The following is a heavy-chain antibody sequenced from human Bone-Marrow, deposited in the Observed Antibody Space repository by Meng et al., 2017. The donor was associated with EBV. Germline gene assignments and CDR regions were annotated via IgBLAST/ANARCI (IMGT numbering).Heavy chain of an antibody. V-gene: IGHV1-69*01. CDR3: ASESGRGFTPDY. D-gene: IGHD3-10*01. CDR1: GGTFRSDA. CDR2: LIPMVGAP. Sequence: QGPLRRSGAEVKKPGSSVKASCRTFGGTFRSDAVSWVRQAPGQGLEWMGGLIPMVGAPHYAQKFQGRVTIIADESTSTHSMELNSLRSEDTAMYYCASESGRGFTPDYWGQGTLVTVSS. J-gene: IGHJ4*02.